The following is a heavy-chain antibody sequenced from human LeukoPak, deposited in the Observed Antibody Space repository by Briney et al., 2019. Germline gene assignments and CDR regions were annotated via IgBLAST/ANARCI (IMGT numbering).Heavy chain of an antibody. CDR3: ARDARELLGEYYFDY. CDR1: GYTFTGYY. V-gene: IGHV1-2*02. J-gene: IGHJ4*02. D-gene: IGHD1-26*01. Sequence: ASVKVSCKASGYTFTGYYMHWVRQAPGQGLEWMGWINPNSGGTNYAQKFQGRVTMTRDTSISTAYMELSRLRSDDTAVYYCARDARELLGEYYFDYWGQGTLVTVSS. CDR2: INPNSGGT.